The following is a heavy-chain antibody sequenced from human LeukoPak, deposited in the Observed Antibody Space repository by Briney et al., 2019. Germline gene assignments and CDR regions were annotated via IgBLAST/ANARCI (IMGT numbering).Heavy chain of an antibody. CDR2: ISAYNGST. CDR1: AFSFTIYG. CDR3: ARDLTSNVAVTEYHYYAMDV. J-gene: IGHJ6*02. D-gene: IGHD6-19*01. Sequence: ASVKVSCTASAFSFTIYGMSWVREPHGPGLERMGWISAYNGSTKYAQKLHGRVTMTTDTSTGTAYMELRSLRPDDTAVYYCARDLTSNVAVTEYHYYAMDVWGQGTTVTVSS. V-gene: IGHV1-18*01.